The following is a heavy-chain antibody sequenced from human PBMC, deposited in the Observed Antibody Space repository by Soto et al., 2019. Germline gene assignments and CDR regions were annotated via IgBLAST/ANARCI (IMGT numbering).Heavy chain of an antibody. D-gene: IGHD3-10*01. Sequence: SETLSLTCTVSGGSVSSGDYFWSWLRQSPGKRLEWIAYIYYSGSTNYNPSLKSRATISVDTSKSQVSLTLTSMTAADAALYYCARSPNYYYYGFDVCAQGT. CDR2: IYYSGST. V-gene: IGHV4-61*08. CDR3: ARSPNYYYYGFDV. J-gene: IGHJ6*02. CDR1: GGSVSSGDYF.